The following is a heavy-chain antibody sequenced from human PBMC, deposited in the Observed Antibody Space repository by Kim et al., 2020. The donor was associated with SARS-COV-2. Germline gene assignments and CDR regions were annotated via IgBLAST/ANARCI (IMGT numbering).Heavy chain of an antibody. D-gene: IGHD3-10*01. V-gene: IGHV4-59*01. J-gene: IGHJ5*02. Sequence: KSRVTISVDTTKNQFSLKLSSVTAADTAVYYCARDIGIMVGFRELNWCDPWGQGTLVTVSS. CDR3: ARDIGIMVGFRELNWCDP.